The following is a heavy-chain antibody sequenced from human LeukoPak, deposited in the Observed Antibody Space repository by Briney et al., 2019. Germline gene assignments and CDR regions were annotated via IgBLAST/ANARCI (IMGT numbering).Heavy chain of an antibody. Sequence: GGSLRLSCAASGFTFSTYGMHWVRQAPGKGLEWVALVWSDGNGKFYADSVKGRFTISRDNSKNTVYLQMNSLRAEDTAVYYCVSVLTVTFDSWGQGTLVAVSS. D-gene: IGHD4-17*01. CDR3: VSVLTVTFDS. CDR2: VWSDGNGK. CDR1: GFTFSTYG. J-gene: IGHJ4*02. V-gene: IGHV3-33*01.